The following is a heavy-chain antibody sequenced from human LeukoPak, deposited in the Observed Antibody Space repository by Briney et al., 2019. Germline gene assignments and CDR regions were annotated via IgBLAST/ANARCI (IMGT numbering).Heavy chain of an antibody. CDR1: GGSISSYY. D-gene: IGHD6-19*01. CDR3: ARTPSGWNYYYYGMDV. V-gene: IGHV4-59*01. J-gene: IGHJ6*02. Sequence: SETLSLTCTVSGGSISSYYWSWIRQPPGKGLEWIGYIYYSGSTNYNPSLKSRVTISVDTSKNQFSLKLSSVTAADTAVYYCARTPSGWNYYYYGMDVWGQGTTVTVSS. CDR2: IYYSGST.